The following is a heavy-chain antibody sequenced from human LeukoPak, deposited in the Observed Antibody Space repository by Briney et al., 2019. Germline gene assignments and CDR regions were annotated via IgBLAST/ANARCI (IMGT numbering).Heavy chain of an antibody. D-gene: IGHD3-22*01. CDR3: ARVAVRYYYDSSGYYSY. V-gene: IGHV3-30-3*01. CDR1: GFTFSTYA. Sequence: GRSLRLSCAASGFTFSTYALHWVRQAPGKGLEWVAVISYDGSNKYYADSVQGRFTISRDNSKNTLYLQMNSLRAEDTAVYYCARVAVRYYYDSSGYYSYWGQGTLVTVSS. J-gene: IGHJ4*02. CDR2: ISYDGSNK.